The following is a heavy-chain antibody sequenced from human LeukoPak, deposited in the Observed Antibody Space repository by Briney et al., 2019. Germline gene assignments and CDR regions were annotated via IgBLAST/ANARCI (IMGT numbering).Heavy chain of an antibody. V-gene: IGHV4-30-4*01. Sequence: SETLSLTCTVSGGSISSGDYYWSWIRQPPGKGLEWIGYIYYSGSTYYNPSLKSRVTISVDTSKNQFSLKLSSVTAADTAVYYCARGLRSTYSYYFDYWGQGTLVTVSS. D-gene: IGHD6-13*01. CDR3: ARGLRSTYSYYFDY. J-gene: IGHJ4*02. CDR2: IYYSGST. CDR1: GGSISSGDYY.